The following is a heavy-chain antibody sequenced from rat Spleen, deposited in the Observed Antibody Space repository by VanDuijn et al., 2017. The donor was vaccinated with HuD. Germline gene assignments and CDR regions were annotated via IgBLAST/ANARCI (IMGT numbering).Heavy chain of an antibody. Sequence: EVQLVESGGGVVQPGRSLKLSCAASGFTFSVFPMAWVRQAPKKGLAWVASISDGGGVTYYPDSVKGRFTISRDNEKSTLYLQMDSLRSEDTATYYCTTGGLGTTLMDAWGQGASVTVSS. CDR3: TTGGLGTTLMDA. J-gene: IGHJ4*01. D-gene: IGHD1-4*01. V-gene: IGHV5-20*01. CDR2: ISDGGGVT. CDR1: GFTFSVFP.